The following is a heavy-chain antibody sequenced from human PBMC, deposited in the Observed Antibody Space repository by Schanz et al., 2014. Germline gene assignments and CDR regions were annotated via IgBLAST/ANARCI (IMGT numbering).Heavy chain of an antibody. Sequence: QVQLVQSGAEVKKPGASVKVSCKASGYTFTGHHMHWVRQAPGQGLEWMGWITKSGERNYAQKFQGRGTMTRDTSISTAYMELSRLTSDDTAIYYCARDDRFLEWSLLPYWGQGTLVTVSS. D-gene: IGHD3-3*01. CDR3: ARDDRFLEWSLLPY. CDR1: GYTFTGHH. V-gene: IGHV1-2*02. J-gene: IGHJ4*02. CDR2: ITKSGER.